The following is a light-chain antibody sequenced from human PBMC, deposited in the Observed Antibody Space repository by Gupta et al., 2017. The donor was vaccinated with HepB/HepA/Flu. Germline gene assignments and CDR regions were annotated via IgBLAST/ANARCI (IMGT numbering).Light chain of an antibody. CDR1: SSDVGGYNY. CDR3: SSYTSSSTLNVV. Sequence: QSALTQPASVSGSPGQSITISCTGTSSDVGGYNYVSWYQQHPGKAPKLMIYDVSNRHSGVANRVSGSKSGNTAALTISGLQAEDEADYYCSSYTSSSTLNVVFGGGTKLTVL. CDR2: DVS. V-gene: IGLV2-14*01. J-gene: IGLJ2*01.